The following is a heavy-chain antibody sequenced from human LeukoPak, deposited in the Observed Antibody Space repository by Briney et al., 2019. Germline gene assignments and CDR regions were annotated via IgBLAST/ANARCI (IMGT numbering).Heavy chain of an antibody. CDR3: AKDLDYANWFDP. J-gene: IGHJ5*02. Sequence: GGSLRLSCVVSGFTFRTYSMNWVRQAPGKGLEWVSSHSSSGGHTNYADSVKGRFTISRDNAKNSLFLQINSLRVEDTAVYYCAKDLDYANWFDPWGQGTLVTVSS. D-gene: IGHD4-17*01. CDR2: HSSSGGHT. CDR1: GFTFRTYS. V-gene: IGHV3-21*01.